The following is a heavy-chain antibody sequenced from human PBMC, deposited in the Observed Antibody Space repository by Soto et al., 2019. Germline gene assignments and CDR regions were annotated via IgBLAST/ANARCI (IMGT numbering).Heavy chain of an antibody. J-gene: IGHJ4*02. V-gene: IGHV3-53*01. CDR2: INTGGST. D-gene: IGHD3-3*01. CDR3: AKDSGRFLEWLLEMFDY. Sequence: GGSLRLSCAASGFTFSDYYMTWIRQAPGKGLEWLSYINTGGSTYYADSVKGRFTISRDNSKNTLYLQMNSLRAEDTAVYYCAKDSGRFLEWLLEMFDYWGQGTLVTVSS. CDR1: GFTFSDYY.